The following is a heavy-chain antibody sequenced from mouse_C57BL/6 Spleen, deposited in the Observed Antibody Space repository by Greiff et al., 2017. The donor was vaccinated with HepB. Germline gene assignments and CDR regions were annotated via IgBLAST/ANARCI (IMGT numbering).Heavy chain of an antibody. CDR2: ISSGSSTI. V-gene: IGHV5-17*01. CDR3: ARLPDV. Sequence: EVQGVESGGGLVKPGGSLKLSCAASGFTFSDYGMHWVRQAPEKGLEWVAYISSGSSTIYYADTVKGRFTISRDNAKNTLFLQMTSLRSEDTAMYYCARLPDVWGTGTTVTVSS. J-gene: IGHJ1*03. CDR1: GFTFSDYG.